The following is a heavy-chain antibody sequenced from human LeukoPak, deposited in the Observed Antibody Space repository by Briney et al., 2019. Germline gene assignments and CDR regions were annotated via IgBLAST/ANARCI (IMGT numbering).Heavy chain of an antibody. D-gene: IGHD6-13*01. CDR3: ARERTSAGSNYFDC. V-gene: IGHV4-59*01. J-gene: IGHJ4*02. CDR2: IYCTGST. CDR1: GGSISSYY. Sequence: SETLSLTCTVSGGSISSYYWSWIRQPPGKGLEWIGFIYCTGSTNYNPSLKSRVTISVDTSKNQFSLKLSSVTAADTAVYYCARERTSAGSNYFDCWGQGTLVTVSS.